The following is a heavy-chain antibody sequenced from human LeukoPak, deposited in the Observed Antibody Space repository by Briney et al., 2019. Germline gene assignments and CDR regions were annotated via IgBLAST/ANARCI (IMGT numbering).Heavy chain of an antibody. V-gene: IGHV3-43*02. CDR3: AKRSGSPHNFDY. Sequence: GGSLRLSCAASGSSFDAHAMNWVRQAPGKPLEWVSLISGDGGTTHYADSVKGRFTISRDNSRNSLYLQMKSLRTEDTALYYCAKRSGSPHNFDYWGRGTLVTVSS. CDR1: GSSFDAHA. CDR2: ISGDGGTT. D-gene: IGHD1-14*01. J-gene: IGHJ4*02.